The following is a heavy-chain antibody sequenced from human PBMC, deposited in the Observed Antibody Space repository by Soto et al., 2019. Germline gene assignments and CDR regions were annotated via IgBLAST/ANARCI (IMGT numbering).Heavy chain of an antibody. D-gene: IGHD3-16*02. V-gene: IGHV3-48*02. CDR1: GFTFSSCS. CDR2: ISSSSSTI. J-gene: IGHJ4*02. CDR3: ARDERDYVWGSYRFDY. Sequence: GGSLRLSCAASGFTFSSCSMNWVRQAPGKGLEWVSYISSSSSTIYYADSVKGRFTISRDNAKNSLYLQMNSLRDEDTAVYYCARDERDYVWGSYRFDYWGQGTLVTVSS.